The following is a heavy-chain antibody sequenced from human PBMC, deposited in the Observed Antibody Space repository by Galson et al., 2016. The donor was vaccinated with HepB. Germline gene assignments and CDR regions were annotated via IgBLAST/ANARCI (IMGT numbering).Heavy chain of an antibody. V-gene: IGHV3-9*01. Sequence: SLRLSCAASGFTFHDYAMHWVRQAPGKGLEWVSGISWNSGAKGYGDSVKGRFTISRDNAKNSLFLHMESLRAEDTALYYCAKDMGKGVSFYFYGMDVWGQGTPVTVSS. CDR1: GFTFHDYA. D-gene: IGHD6-19*01. CDR2: ISWNSGAK. CDR3: AKDMGKGVSFYFYGMDV. J-gene: IGHJ6*02.